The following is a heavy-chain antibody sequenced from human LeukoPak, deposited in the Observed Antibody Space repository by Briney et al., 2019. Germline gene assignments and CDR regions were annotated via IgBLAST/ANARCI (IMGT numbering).Heavy chain of an antibody. CDR2: KRYDGSNK. Sequence: QPGGSLRLSCAASGFTFSSYGMHWVRQAPGKGLEWVAVKRYDGSNKYYADSVKGRFTISRDNSKNTLYLQMNSLRAEDTAVYYCARDRGDPKAVAGLNNWFDPWCQGTLVTVSS. CDR1: GFTFSSYG. J-gene: IGHJ5*02. V-gene: IGHV3-33*01. CDR3: ARDRGDPKAVAGLNNWFDP. D-gene: IGHD6-19*01.